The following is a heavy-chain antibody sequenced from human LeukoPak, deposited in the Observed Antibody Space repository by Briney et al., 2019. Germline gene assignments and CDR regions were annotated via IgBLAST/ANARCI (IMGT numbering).Heavy chain of an antibody. CDR2: ISAYNGNTNYAQNT. J-gene: IGHJ4*02. D-gene: IGHD4-17*01. V-gene: IGHV1-18*01. CDR1: GYTFDTYG. CDR3: ARGDYGDKFDY. Sequence: ASVKVSCKASGYTFDTYGISWVRQAPGQGLEWMGWISAYNGNTNYAQNTNYAQKLQGRVTMTTETSTSTAYMEVRSLRSDDTAAYYCARGDYGDKFDYWGQGTLVTISS.